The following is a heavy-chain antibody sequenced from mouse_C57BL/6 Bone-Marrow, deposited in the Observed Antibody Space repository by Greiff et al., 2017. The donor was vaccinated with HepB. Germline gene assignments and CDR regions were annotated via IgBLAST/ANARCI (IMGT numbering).Heavy chain of an antibody. CDR3: ARGDLFAY. Sequence: EVKLVESEGGLVQPGSSMKLSCTASGFTFSDYYMAWVRQVPEKGLEWVANINYDGSSTYYLDSLKSRFIISRDNAKNILYLQMSSLKSEDTATYYCARGDLFAYWGQGTLVTVSA. CDR2: INYDGSST. V-gene: IGHV5-16*01. J-gene: IGHJ3*01. CDR1: GFTFSDYY.